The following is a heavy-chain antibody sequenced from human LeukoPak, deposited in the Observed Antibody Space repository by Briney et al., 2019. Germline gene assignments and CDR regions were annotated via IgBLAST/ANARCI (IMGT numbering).Heavy chain of an antibody. CDR1: GGTFSSYA. CDR3: ARESGSYFPSTFDY. V-gene: IGHV1-69*13. D-gene: IGHD1-26*01. J-gene: IGHJ4*02. CDR2: IIPIFGTA. Sequence: ASVKVSRKASGGTFSSYAISWVRQAPGQGLEWMGGIIPIFGTANYAQKFQGRVTITADESTSTAYMELSSLRSEDTAVYYCARESGSYFPSTFDYWGQGTLVTVSS.